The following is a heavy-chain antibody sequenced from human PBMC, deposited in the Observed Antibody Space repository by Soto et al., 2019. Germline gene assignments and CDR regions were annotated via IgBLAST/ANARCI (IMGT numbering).Heavy chain of an antibody. Sequence: LRLSCAASGFTFSSYAMSWVRQAPGKGLEWVSAISGSGGSTYYADSVKGRFTISRDNSKNTLYLQMNSLRAEDTAVYYCAKDIRRTYYDFWSGSLRRGNYCDYWGQGTLVTVSS. CDR2: ISGSGGST. CDR1: GFTFSSYA. V-gene: IGHV3-23*01. CDR3: AKDIRRTYYDFWSGSLRRGNYCDY. D-gene: IGHD3-3*01. J-gene: IGHJ4*02.